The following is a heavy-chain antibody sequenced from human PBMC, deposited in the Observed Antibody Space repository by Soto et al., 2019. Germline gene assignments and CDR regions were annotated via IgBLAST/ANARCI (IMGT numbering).Heavy chain of an antibody. Sequence: SETLSLTCSVAGGSMSKFYGSWIRKTARKGLEWMGRVYATGTSDYNPSLRSRIAMSVDISKKTFSLRLRSVTAADTAVYYCVRDGTKTLRDWFDPWGQGISVTVSS. J-gene: IGHJ5*02. D-gene: IGHD1-1*01. CDR2: VYATGTS. V-gene: IGHV4-4*07. CDR3: VRDGTKTLRDWFDP. CDR1: GGSMSKFY.